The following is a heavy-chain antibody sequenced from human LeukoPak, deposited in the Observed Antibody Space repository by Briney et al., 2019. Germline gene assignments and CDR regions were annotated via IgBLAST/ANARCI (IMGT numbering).Heavy chain of an antibody. J-gene: IGHJ4*02. Sequence: ASVKVSCKASGYTFTSYAMNWVRQAPGQGLEWMGIINPSGGSASYAQKFQGRVTMTRDTSTSTVYMEVSSLRSEDTAVYYCARDVASSGYYWDWGQGTLVTVSS. V-gene: IGHV1-46*01. CDR2: INPSGGSA. CDR1: GYTFTSYA. CDR3: ARDVASSGYYWD. D-gene: IGHD3-22*01.